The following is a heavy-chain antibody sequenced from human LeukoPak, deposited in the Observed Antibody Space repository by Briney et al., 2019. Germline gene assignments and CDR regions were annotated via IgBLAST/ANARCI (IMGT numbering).Heavy chain of an antibody. CDR3: ARISTVTHQFDY. Sequence: PSETLSLTCAVSGETFSGFYWSWIRQPPGKGLEWIGEINYSGSTNYNPSLKSRGTISVDTSKNQFSLNLNSVTAADTAVYYCARISTVTHQFDYWGQGMLVTVSS. V-gene: IGHV4-34*01. CDR2: INYSGST. D-gene: IGHD4-17*01. CDR1: GETFSGFY. J-gene: IGHJ4*02.